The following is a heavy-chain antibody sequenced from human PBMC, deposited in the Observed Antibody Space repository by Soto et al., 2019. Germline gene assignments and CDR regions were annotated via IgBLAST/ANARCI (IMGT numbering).Heavy chain of an antibody. J-gene: IGHJ6*02. V-gene: IGHV1-69*01. CDR2: IIPILNSP. Sequence: QVQLVQSGAEVKKPGSSVKVSCKASGGTFGSYAITWVRRAPGQGLEWLGGIIPILNSPAYAQKFQARVVITADEITNTGYMELTSLRFDDTAVYYCAREAPYCTSATCPKFYDMDVWGQGTTVTVAS. CDR3: AREAPYCTSATCPKFYDMDV. D-gene: IGHD2-2*01. CDR1: GGTFGSYA.